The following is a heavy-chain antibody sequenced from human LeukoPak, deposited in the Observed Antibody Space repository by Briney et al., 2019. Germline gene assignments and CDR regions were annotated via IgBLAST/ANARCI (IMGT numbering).Heavy chain of an antibody. CDR2: INSDGTRT. CDR3: ATVATGSWGWIDP. CDR1: GFTFSTYW. Sequence: GGSLRLSCAASGFTFSTYWMHWVRQAPGKGLVWVSRINSDGTRTTYADSVKGRFTISRDNAKNTVYLQMNSRTAEGTAVYYCATVATGSWGWIDPWGQGTLVTVSS. D-gene: IGHD1-26*01. V-gene: IGHV3-74*01. J-gene: IGHJ5*02.